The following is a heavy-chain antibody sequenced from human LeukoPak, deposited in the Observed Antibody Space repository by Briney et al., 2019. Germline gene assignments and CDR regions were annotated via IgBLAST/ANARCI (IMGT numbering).Heavy chain of an antibody. J-gene: IGHJ4*02. CDR1: GGSISSCY. D-gene: IGHD1-26*01. CDR3: ARDEMEGATPELRY. V-gene: IGHV4-59*01. CDR2: IYYSGST. Sequence: SETLSLTCTVSGGSISSCYWSWIRQPPGKGLEWIGYIYYSGSTNYNPSLKSRVTISVDTSKNQFSLKLSSVTAADTAVYYCARDEMEGATPELRYWGQGTLVTVSS.